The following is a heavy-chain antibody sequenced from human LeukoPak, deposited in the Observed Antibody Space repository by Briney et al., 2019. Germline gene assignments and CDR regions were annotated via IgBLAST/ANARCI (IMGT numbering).Heavy chain of an antibody. V-gene: IGHV3-15*01. D-gene: IGHD4-23*01. J-gene: IGHJ4*02. CDR1: GFTFSNAW. CDR2: IKSKTSGGTA. Sequence: GGSLRLSCAASGFTFSNAWMTWVRQAPGKGLEWVGRIKSKTSGGTADYAAPVKGRFTISRDDSGDTLYLQMNSLKTEDTAVYYCNTWTSSGNSLFDHWGLGTLVTVSS. CDR3: NTWTSSGNSLFDH.